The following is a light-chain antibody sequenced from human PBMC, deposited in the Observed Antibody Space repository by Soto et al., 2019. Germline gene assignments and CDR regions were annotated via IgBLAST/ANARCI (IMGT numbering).Light chain of an antibody. CDR1: QSFIHSNGNTY. CDR3: MQGSLWPFT. CDR2: QVF. J-gene: IGKJ2*01. Sequence: DVVMTQSPLSLPVTLGQPASISCRSTQSFIHSNGNTYLTWFQQRPGQSPRRLIYQVFNRDSGVQDRFRGSGSGTDFTLKISTVEAEDVGVYYCMQGSLWPFTFGQGTRLEIK. V-gene: IGKV2-30*02.